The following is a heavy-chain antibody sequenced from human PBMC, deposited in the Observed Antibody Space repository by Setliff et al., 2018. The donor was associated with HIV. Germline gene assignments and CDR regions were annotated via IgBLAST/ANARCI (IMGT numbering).Heavy chain of an antibody. CDR3: ARTRGYTYGYIDS. V-gene: IGHV4-59*01. CDR1: GGSINSYF. Sequence: SETLSLTCTVSGGSINSYFWSWIRQPPGKGLEWIAYIYYTGSTNYNPSLKSRVTISLDTSKNQFSLNVNSVTAADTAVYYCARTRGYTYGYIDSWAQGTLVTVSS. CDR2: IYYTGST. D-gene: IGHD5-18*01. J-gene: IGHJ4*02.